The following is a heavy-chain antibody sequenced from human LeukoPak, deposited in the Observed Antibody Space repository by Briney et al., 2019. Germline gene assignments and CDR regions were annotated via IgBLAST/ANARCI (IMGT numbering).Heavy chain of an antibody. Sequence: SETLSLTCTVSGGSVSSGSYYWSWIRQPPGTGLEWIGYIYYSGSTNYNPSLKSRVTISVDTSKNQFSLKLSSVTAADTAVYYCAREINYYDSSGYGDYYYYYGMDVWGQGTTVTVSS. V-gene: IGHV4-61*01. CDR3: AREINYYDSSGYGDYYYYYGMDV. CDR2: IYYSGST. J-gene: IGHJ6*02. CDR1: GGSVSSGSYY. D-gene: IGHD3-22*01.